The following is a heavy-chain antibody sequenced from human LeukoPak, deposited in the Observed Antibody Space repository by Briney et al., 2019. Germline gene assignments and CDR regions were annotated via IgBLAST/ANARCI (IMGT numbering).Heavy chain of an antibody. Sequence: GGSLRLSCAASGFTLSSYSMNWVRQAPGKGLEWVSSISSSSSYIYYADSVKGRFTISRDNAKNSLYLQMNSLRAEDTAVYYCARDLFSSGWFAYFDYWGQGTLVTVSS. D-gene: IGHD6-19*01. V-gene: IGHV3-21*01. CDR2: ISSSSSYI. J-gene: IGHJ4*02. CDR3: ARDLFSSGWFAYFDY. CDR1: GFTLSSYS.